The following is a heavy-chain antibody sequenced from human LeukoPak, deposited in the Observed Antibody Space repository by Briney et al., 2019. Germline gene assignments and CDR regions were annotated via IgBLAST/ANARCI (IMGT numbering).Heavy chain of an antibody. V-gene: IGHV1-69*13. CDR3: ARGGFYGSGSYPDYYFDS. J-gene: IGHJ4*02. CDR1: GGTFSSYA. Sequence: ASVKVSCKASGGTFSSYAISWVRQAPGQGLEWMGGIIPIFGTANYAQKFQGRVTITADESTSTGYMELSSLRSEDTAVYYCARGGFYGSGSYPDYYFDSWGQGTLVTVSS. D-gene: IGHD3-10*01. CDR2: IIPIFGTA.